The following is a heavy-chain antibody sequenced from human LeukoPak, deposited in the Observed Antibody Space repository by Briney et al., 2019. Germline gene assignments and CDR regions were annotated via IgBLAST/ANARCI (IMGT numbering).Heavy chain of an antibody. D-gene: IGHD3-9*01. J-gene: IGHJ4*02. Sequence: LGGSLRLSCAASGFSFKNVWMSWVRQAPGKGLEWVGRIKSKTHGGTTDYAAAVKGRFTISRDDSKSTLYLQMNSLKTEDTALYYCTTWNYDILTGYSIWGQGTLVTVSS. CDR1: GFSFKNVW. CDR2: IKSKTHGGTT. V-gene: IGHV3-15*01. CDR3: TTWNYDILTGYSI.